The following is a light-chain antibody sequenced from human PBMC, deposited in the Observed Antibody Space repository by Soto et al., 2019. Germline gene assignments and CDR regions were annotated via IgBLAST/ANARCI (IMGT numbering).Light chain of an antibody. CDR2: GAS. Sequence: EIVMTQSPATLSVSPGERATLSCRASQSVSSSYLAWYQQKPGQAPRLLIYGASSRATGIPDRFSGSGSGTDFTLTISSLEPEDFAVYYCQQYVASPYTFGQGTKVDIK. CDR1: QSVSSSY. J-gene: IGKJ2*01. V-gene: IGKV3-20*01. CDR3: QQYVASPYT.